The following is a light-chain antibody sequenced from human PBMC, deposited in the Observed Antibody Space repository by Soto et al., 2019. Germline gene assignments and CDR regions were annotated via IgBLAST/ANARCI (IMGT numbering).Light chain of an antibody. CDR2: GAS. CDR3: QQYNNWPPWT. CDR1: QSISIN. V-gene: IGKV3-15*01. J-gene: IGKJ1*01. Sequence: EIVLTQSPATLSVSPGERATLSCWASQSISINLAWYQQKPGQVPKLLIYGASTRAAGIPARFSGSGSGTEFTLTISSLQSEDFAVYYCQQYNNWPPWTFGQGTKVDIK.